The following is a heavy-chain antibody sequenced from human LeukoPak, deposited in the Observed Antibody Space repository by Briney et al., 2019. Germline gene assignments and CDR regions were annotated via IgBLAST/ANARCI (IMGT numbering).Heavy chain of an antibody. J-gene: IGHJ4*02. V-gene: IGHV3-48*03. D-gene: IGHD1-20*01. CDR3: ARDPPFIIGTTFFDY. CDR1: GFTFSSYE. Sequence: GGSLRLSCAASGFTFSSYEMNWVRQAPGKGLEWVSYISSGDSAIYYADSVKGRFTISGDNAKNSLYLQMNSLRAEDTAVYYCARDPPFIIGTTFFDYWGQGTLVTVSS. CDR2: ISSGDSAI.